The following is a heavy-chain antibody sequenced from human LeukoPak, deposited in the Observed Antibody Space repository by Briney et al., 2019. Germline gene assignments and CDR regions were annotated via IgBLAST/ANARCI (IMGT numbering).Heavy chain of an antibody. D-gene: IGHD3-22*01. J-gene: IGHJ4*02. Sequence: GGSLRLSCAASGFTFSSYGMHWVHQAPGKGLEWVAFIRYDGSNKYYADSVKGRFTIPRDNSKNTLYLQMNSLRAEDTAVYYCAKDPNYYDSSGYYSEFDYWGQGTLVTVSS. V-gene: IGHV3-30*02. CDR2: IRYDGSNK. CDR3: AKDPNYYDSSGYYSEFDY. CDR1: GFTFSSYG.